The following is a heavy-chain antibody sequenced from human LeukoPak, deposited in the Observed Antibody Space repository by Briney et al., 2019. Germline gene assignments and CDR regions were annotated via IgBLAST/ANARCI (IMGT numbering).Heavy chain of an antibody. V-gene: IGHV3-66*04. CDR1: GFTVSSNY. CDR2: IYSGGST. D-gene: IGHD3-10*01. CDR3: ARLPHYYGSGGFDY. Sequence: GGSLRLSCAASGFTVSSNYKSWVRQAPGKGLEWVSVIYSGGSTYYADSVKGRFTISRDNSKNTLYLQMNSLRAEDTAVYYCARLPHYYGSGGFDYWGQGTLVTVSS. J-gene: IGHJ4*02.